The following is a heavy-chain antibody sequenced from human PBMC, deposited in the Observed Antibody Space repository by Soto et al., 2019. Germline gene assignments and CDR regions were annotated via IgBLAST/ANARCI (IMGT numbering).Heavy chain of an antibody. CDR2: IYHSGST. Sequence: ETLSLTCAVSGYSISSGYYWGWIRQPPGKGLEWIGSIYHSGSTYYNPSLKSRVTISVDTSKNQFSLKLSSVTAADTAVYYCARLRPRSITMVRGVIITPNSVDYWGQGTLVTVSS. V-gene: IGHV4-38-2*01. J-gene: IGHJ4*02. CDR1: GYSISSGYY. CDR3: ARLRPRSITMVRGVIITPNSVDY. D-gene: IGHD3-10*01.